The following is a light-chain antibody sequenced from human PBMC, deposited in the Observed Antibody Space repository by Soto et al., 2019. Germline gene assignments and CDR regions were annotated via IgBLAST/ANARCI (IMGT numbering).Light chain of an antibody. V-gene: IGKV3-20*01. Sequence: RASQSVSSSYLAWYQQKPGQAPRLLIYGASSRATGIPDRFSGSGSRTDASHIIMRLRPADCAVFHFQECRSSAPWAFGQGTKVDIK. CDR1: QSVSSSY. CDR2: GAS. CDR3: QECRSSAPWA. J-gene: IGKJ1*01.